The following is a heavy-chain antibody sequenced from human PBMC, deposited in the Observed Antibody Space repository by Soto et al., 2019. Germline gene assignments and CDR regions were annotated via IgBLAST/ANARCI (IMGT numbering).Heavy chain of an antibody. CDR2: IYYSGST. Sequence: QVQLQESGPGLVKPSETLSLTCTVSGGSISSYYWSWIRQPPGKGLEWIGYIYYSGSTNYNPSLKSRVTISVDTSKNQFSLKLSSVTAADTAVYYCARAINDFWSGLKSYWFDPWGQGTLVTVSS. D-gene: IGHD3-3*01. J-gene: IGHJ5*02. CDR3: ARAINDFWSGLKSYWFDP. V-gene: IGHV4-59*08. CDR1: GGSISSYY.